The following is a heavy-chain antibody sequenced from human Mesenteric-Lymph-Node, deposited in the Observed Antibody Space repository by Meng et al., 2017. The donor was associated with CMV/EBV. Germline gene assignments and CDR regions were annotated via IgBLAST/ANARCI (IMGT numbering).Heavy chain of an antibody. Sequence: GGSLRLSCAASGFTFRQYGIHWVRQAPGKGLEWVTFIQNVGHDKWYGESVKGRFTISRDNSKNTVYLQMNSLRAEDTALYYCAKDLGSWSYGMDVWGQGTTVTVSS. J-gene: IGHJ6*02. V-gene: IGHV3-30*02. CDR2: IQNVGHDK. CDR3: AKDLGSWSYGMDV. D-gene: IGHD1-26*01. CDR1: GFTFRQYG.